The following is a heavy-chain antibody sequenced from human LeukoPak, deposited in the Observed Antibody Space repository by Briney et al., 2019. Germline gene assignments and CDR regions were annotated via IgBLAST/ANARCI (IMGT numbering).Heavy chain of an antibody. CDR3: ARDWESLTGYFSVNWSDP. Sequence: SETLSLTCTVSGGSISSYYWSWIRQPAGKGLEWIGRIYTSGRTNYNPSLKRRVTMSVDTSKNQFSLKLSSVTAADTAVYYCARDWESLTGYFSVNWSDPWGQGTLVTVSS. V-gene: IGHV4-4*07. J-gene: IGHJ5*02. D-gene: IGHD3-9*01. CDR2: IYTSGRT. CDR1: GGSISSYY.